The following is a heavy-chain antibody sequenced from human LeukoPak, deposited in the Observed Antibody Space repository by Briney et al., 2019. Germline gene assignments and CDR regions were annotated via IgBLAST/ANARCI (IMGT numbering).Heavy chain of an antibody. CDR1: GYTFTSYD. Sequence: ASVKVSCKASGYTFTSYDINWVRQATGQGLEWMGWMNPNSGNTGYAQKFQGRVTMTRNTSISTAYMELSSLRSEDTAVYYCALRYSSGWVANGGAFDIWGQGTMVTVSS. CDR2: MNPNSGNT. J-gene: IGHJ3*02. V-gene: IGHV1-8*01. D-gene: IGHD6-19*01. CDR3: ALRYSSGWVANGGAFDI.